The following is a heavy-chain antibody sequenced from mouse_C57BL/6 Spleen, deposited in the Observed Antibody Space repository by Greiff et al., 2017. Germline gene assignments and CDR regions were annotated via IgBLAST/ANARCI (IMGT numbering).Heavy chain of an antibody. V-gene: IGHV1-55*01. J-gene: IGHJ4*01. Sequence: QVQLQQSGAELVKPGASVKMSCKASGYTFTSYWITWVKPRPGQGLEWIGDIYPGSGSTNYNEKFKSKATLTVDTSSSTAYMQLSSLTSGDSAVYYCARERAAQATDYAMDYWGQGTSVTVSS. CDR1: GYTFTSYW. D-gene: IGHD3-2*02. CDR2: IYPGSGST. CDR3: ARERAAQATDYAMDY.